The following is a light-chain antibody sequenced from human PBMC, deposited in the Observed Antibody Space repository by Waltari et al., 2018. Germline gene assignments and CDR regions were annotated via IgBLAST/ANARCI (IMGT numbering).Light chain of an antibody. Sequence: EIVLTQSPGTLSLSPGERATLSCRASQSVSKYLAWYQQKPGQAPRLLIYDASTRATGIPDRFSCSGYGTDFSLTISRLEPEDFAVYYCQKYVSLPATFGQGTKVEIK. CDR1: QSVSKY. V-gene: IGKV3-20*01. J-gene: IGKJ1*01. CDR2: DAS. CDR3: QKYVSLPAT.